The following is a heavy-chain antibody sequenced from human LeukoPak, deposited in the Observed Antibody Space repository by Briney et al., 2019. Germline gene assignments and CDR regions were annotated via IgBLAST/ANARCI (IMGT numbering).Heavy chain of an antibody. CDR3: ARRGGSSSWSPGWFDP. CDR2: IYYSGNT. D-gene: IGHD6-13*01. CDR1: GGSISSYY. Sequence: SETLSLTCTVSGGSISSYYWSWIRQPPGKGLEWIGYIYYSGNTNYNPSLKSRVTISVDTSKNQFSLKLTSVTAADTALYYCARRGGSSSWSPGWFDPWGQGTVVTVSS. J-gene: IGHJ5*02. V-gene: IGHV4-59*08.